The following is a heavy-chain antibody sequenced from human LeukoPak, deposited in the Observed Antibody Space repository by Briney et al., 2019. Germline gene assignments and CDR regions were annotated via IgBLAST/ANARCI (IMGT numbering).Heavy chain of an antibody. Sequence: ASVKLSCKASGYTFTSYYIHWVRPAPGQGFEWMGMLNPSGGSTAYAQRFQGRVTMTRDTSTSTVYMELSSLRSEDTAVYYCARGDSSGYYYYWGQGTLVTVSS. CDR2: LNPSGGST. D-gene: IGHD3-22*01. CDR3: ARGDSSGYYYY. J-gene: IGHJ4*02. CDR1: GYTFTSYY. V-gene: IGHV1-46*01.